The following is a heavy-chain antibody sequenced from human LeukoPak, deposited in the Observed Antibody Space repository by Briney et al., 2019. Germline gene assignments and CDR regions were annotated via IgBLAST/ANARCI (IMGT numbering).Heavy chain of an antibody. CDR2: IYYSGST. J-gene: IGHJ4*02. V-gene: IGHV4-61*01. D-gene: IGHD3-22*01. CDR1: GGSVSSGSYY. Sequence: SETLSLTCTVSGGSVSSGSYYWSWIRQPPGKGLEWIGYIYYSGSTNYNPSLKSRVTISVDTSKNQFSLKLSSVTAADTAVYYCARESYDSSGYSNFDYWGQGTLVTVSS. CDR3: ARESYDSSGYSNFDY.